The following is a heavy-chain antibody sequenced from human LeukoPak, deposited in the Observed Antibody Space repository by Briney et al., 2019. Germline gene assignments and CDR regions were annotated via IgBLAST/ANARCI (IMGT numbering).Heavy chain of an antibody. Sequence: SETLSLTCTVSGGSISSSSYYWGWIRQPPGKGLVWIGSSYYSGSTYYNPSLKSRVTISVDTSKNQFSLKLSSVTAADTAVYYCARIVGASDYWGQGTLVTVSS. V-gene: IGHV4-39*01. D-gene: IGHD1-26*01. CDR2: SYYSGST. J-gene: IGHJ4*02. CDR1: GGSISSSSYY. CDR3: ARIVGASDY.